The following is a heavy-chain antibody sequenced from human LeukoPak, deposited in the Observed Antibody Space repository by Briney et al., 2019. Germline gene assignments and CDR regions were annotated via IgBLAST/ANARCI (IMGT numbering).Heavy chain of an antibody. D-gene: IGHD4-17*01. CDR3: ARLGTTVTTDY. CDR1: GGSISSSSYY. CDR2: IYYRGST. J-gene: IGHJ4*02. Sequence: PSETLFLTCTVSGGSISSSSYYWGWIRQPPGKGLEWIGSIYYRGSTYYNPSLKSRVTISVDTSKNQFSLKLSSVTAADTAVYYCARLGTTVTTDYWGQGTLVTVSS. V-gene: IGHV4-39*01.